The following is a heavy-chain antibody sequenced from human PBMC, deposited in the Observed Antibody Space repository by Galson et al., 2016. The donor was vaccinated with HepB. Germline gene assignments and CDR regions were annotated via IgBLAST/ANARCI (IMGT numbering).Heavy chain of an antibody. V-gene: IGHV3-73*01. CDR2: IRNKLNSYAT. D-gene: IGHD5/OR15-5a*01. CDR1: GFSFSGSG. Sequence: SLRLSCAASGFSFSGSGMHWVRQASGKGLEWVGRIRNKLNSYATAYAASVEGRFTISRDDSTNTAFLQMNSLETEDTAVYYCAKAHSVHEYSTFDYWGQGTLVTVSS. CDR3: AKAHSVHEYSTFDY. J-gene: IGHJ4*02.